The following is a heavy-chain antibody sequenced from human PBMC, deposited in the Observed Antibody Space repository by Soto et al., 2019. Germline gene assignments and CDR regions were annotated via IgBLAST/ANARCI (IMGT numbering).Heavy chain of an antibody. CDR2: ISAYNGNT. J-gene: IGHJ6*02. CDR3: ARHYGDNYYYYGMDV. D-gene: IGHD4-17*01. V-gene: IGHV1-18*04. Sequence: ASVKVSCKASGYTLTSYGISWVRQAPGQGLEWMGWISAYNGNTNYAQKLQGRVTMTTDTSTSTAYMELRSLRSDDTAVYYCARHYGDNYYYYGMDVWGQGTTVTVSS. CDR1: GYTLTSYG.